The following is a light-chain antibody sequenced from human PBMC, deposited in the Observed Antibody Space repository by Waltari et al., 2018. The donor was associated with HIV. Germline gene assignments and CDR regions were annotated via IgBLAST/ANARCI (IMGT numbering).Light chain of an antibody. CDR2: DVT. Sequence: SALTQPASVFGSPGQSITISCLGASSDIGSFDYVSWYQQHPDKAPKLILYDVTYRPSGVSGRFSGARSGSMASLTISGLQPEDEADYFCCSYSDSGTILFGGGTRVTVL. CDR1: SSDIGSFDY. CDR3: CSYSDSGTIL. V-gene: IGLV2-14*03. J-gene: IGLJ2*01.